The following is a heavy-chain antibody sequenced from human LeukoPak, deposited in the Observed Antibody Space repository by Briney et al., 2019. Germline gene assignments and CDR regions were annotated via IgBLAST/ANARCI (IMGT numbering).Heavy chain of an antibody. CDR2: INPNSGGT. J-gene: IGHJ4*02. CDR3: AREGEYCSSTSCYPNFDY. D-gene: IGHD2-2*01. Sequence: ASVKVSCKASGYTFTGYYMHCVRQAPGQGLEWMGWINPNSGGTNYAQKFQGRVTMTRDTSISTAYMELSRLRSDDTAAYYCAREGEYCSSTSCYPNFDYWGQGTLVTASS. V-gene: IGHV1-2*02. CDR1: GYTFTGYY.